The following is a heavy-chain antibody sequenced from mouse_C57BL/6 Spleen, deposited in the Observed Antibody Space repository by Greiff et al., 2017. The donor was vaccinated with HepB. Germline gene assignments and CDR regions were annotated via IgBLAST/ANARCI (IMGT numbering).Heavy chain of an antibody. Sequence: EVQLQQSGPELVKPGASVKISCKASGYTFTDYYMNWVKQSHGKSLEWIGDINPNNGGTSYNQKFKGKATLTVDKSSSTAYMELRSLTSEDSAVYYFARSELTGLFDYWGQGTTLTVSS. CDR2: INPNNGGT. D-gene: IGHD4-1*01. V-gene: IGHV1-26*01. J-gene: IGHJ2*01. CDR3: ARSELTGLFDY. CDR1: GYTFTDYY.